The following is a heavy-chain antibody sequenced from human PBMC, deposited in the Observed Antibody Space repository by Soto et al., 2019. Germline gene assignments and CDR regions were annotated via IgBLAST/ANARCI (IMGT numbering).Heavy chain of an antibody. D-gene: IGHD5-12*01. CDR2: IIPIFATA. J-gene: IGHJ6*02. CDR1: GVTFSSYA. CDR3: VREGLRYSGYDSSYYYYGMDV. Sequence: AASVKVSCKASGVTFSSYAISWVRQVPGQGIEWMGGIIPIFATANYAQKFQGRVTITADTSTTTAYMELSSLRSEDTAVYYCVREGLRYSGYDSSYYYYGMDVWGQGTTVTVSS. V-gene: IGHV1-69*06.